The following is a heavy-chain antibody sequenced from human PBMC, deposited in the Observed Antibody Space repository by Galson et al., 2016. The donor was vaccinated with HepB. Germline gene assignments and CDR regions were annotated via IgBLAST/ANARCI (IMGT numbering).Heavy chain of an antibody. V-gene: IGHV4-61*05. CDR2: NYYSGST. CDR3: AGFDLGGSGTGICSQ. D-gene: IGHD2-15*01. J-gene: IGHJ4*02. Sequence: ETLFSTCTVSGGSISSADYYWSWIRQHAGKGLEWIGYNYYSGSTDYNPSLKSRVNISVDKSKNQFSLKLSSVTAADTAVYYCAGFDLGGSGTGICSQWGQGTLVTVSA. CDR1: GGSISSADYY.